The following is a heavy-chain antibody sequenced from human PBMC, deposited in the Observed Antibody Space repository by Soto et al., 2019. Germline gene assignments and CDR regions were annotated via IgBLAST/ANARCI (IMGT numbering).Heavy chain of an antibody. D-gene: IGHD3-9*01. V-gene: IGHV4-61*08. Sequence: SETLSLTCTVSGGSISSGGYYWSWIRQHPGKGLEWIGYIYYSGSTNYNPSLKSRVTISVDTSKNQFSLKLSSVTAADTAVYYCARLGDILTGYYAFDIWGQGTMVTVSS. CDR1: GGSISSGGYY. J-gene: IGHJ3*02. CDR3: ARLGDILTGYYAFDI. CDR2: IYYSGST.